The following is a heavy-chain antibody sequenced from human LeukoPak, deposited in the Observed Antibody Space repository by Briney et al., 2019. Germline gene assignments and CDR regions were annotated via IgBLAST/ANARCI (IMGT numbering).Heavy chain of an antibody. CDR1: GGSLSSGSYY. J-gene: IGHJ6*03. CDR2: IYTSGST. Sequence: SETLSLTCSVSGGSLSSGSYYWSWIRQPAGKGLEWNGRIYTSGSTNYNPSLKSRVTISVGTSKNQFSLKLSSVTAADTAVYYCARAGMVYASYYYYYYMDVWGKGTTVTVSS. CDR3: ARAGMVYASYYYYYYMDV. V-gene: IGHV4-61*02. D-gene: IGHD2-8*01.